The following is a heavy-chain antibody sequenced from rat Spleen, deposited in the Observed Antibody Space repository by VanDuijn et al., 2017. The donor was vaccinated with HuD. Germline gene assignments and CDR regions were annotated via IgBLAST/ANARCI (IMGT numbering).Heavy chain of an antibody. J-gene: IGHJ4*01. Sequence: EVQLVESGGGLVQPGRSLKLSCAASGFSFSSFPMAWVRQAPKKGLEWVATISYDGSSTYYRDSVKGRFTISRDNAKSTLYLQMDSLRSEDTATYYCARIWDYYDGTYWDYVMDAWGQGASVTVSS. D-gene: IGHD1-12*02. CDR1: GFSFSSFP. V-gene: IGHV5-7*01. CDR3: ARIWDYYDGTYWDYVMDA. CDR2: ISYDGSST.